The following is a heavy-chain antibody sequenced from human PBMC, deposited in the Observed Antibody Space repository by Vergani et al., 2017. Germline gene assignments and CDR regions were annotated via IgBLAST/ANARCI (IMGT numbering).Heavy chain of an antibody. V-gene: IGHV4-34*12. CDR2: IVHTGRP. D-gene: IGHD4-11*01. J-gene: IGHJ6*03. Sequence: QVQLQQWGGGLLTPSETLSLTCVVTGGSFTSYHWTWIRQSPGEGLEWVGDIVHTGRPDYNPSLKSRLTMSVYKSRNQFSLTLNSVTATDTAIYFCARVNTETNGHLYYYYYMDVWGQGTAVTVS. CDR1: GGSFTSYH. CDR3: ARVNTETNGHLYYYYYMDV.